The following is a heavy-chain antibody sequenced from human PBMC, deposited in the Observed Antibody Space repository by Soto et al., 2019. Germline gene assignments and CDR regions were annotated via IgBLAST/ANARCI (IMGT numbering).Heavy chain of an antibody. V-gene: IGHV3-23*01. D-gene: IGHD6-19*01. J-gene: IGHJ1*01. Sequence: PGGSLRLSCAASGFTFSSYAMSWVRQAPGKGLEWISSISCSTSYIYYADSVKGRFTISRDNSKNTLYLQMNSLRAEDTAVYYCAKGVPGIAVAGTGYFQHWSQGTLVTVSS. CDR2: ISCSTSYI. CDR1: GFTFSSYA. CDR3: AKGVPGIAVAGTGYFQH.